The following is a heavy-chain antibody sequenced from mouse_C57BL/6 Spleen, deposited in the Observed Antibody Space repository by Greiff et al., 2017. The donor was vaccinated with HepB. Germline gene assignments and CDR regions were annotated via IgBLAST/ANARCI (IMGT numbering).Heavy chain of an antibody. D-gene: IGHD3-3*01. J-gene: IGHJ2*01. V-gene: IGHV7-3*01. CDR1: GFTFTDYY. Sequence: EVQLVESGGGLVQPGGSLSLSCAASGFTFTDYYMSWVRQPPGKALEWLGFIRNKANGYTTEYSASVKGRFTISRDNSQSILYLQMNALRAEDSATYYCARYGLGFDYWGQGTTLTVSS. CDR3: ARYGLGFDY. CDR2: IRNKANGYTT.